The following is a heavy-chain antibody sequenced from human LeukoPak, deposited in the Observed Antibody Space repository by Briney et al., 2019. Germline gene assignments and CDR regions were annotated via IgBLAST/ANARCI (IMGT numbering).Heavy chain of an antibody. D-gene: IGHD6-13*01. CDR1: GFTFDDYA. V-gene: IGHV3-43D*03. Sequence: GGSLRLSCAASGFTFDDYAMHWVRQAPGKGLEWVSLISWDGGSTYYADSVKGRFTISRDNSKNSLYLQMNSLRAEDTALYYCAKGASSWHEFDYWGQGTLVTVSS. CDR3: AKGASSWHEFDY. J-gene: IGHJ4*02. CDR2: ISWDGGST.